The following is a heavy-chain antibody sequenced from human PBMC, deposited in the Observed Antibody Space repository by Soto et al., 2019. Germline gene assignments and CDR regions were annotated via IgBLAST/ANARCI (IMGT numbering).Heavy chain of an antibody. CDR3: AKTTNGCFSGFYSVGRCYPAEFDN. J-gene: IGHJ3*02. D-gene: IGHD2-15*01. V-gene: IGHV3-9*01. Sequence: EVQLMESGGDLVQPGRSLRLSCAASGFTFDDYAMHWVRQAAGMGLELVSGISWNSNTIVCADFVKGRFTFSRDNAKNSLYLQINSLRPEDTALYFCAKTTNGCFSGFYSVGRCYPAEFDNWEQWTMVTVSS. CDR1: GFTFDDYA. CDR2: ISWNSNTI.